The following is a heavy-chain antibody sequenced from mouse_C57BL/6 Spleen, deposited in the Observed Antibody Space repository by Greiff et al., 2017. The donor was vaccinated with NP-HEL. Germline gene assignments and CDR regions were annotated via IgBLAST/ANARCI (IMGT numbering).Heavy chain of an antibody. D-gene: IGHD2-4*01. V-gene: IGHV1-82*01. J-gene: IGHJ3*01. CDR3: ARDDYDGFAY. Sequence: VQLQQSGPELVKPGASVKISCKASGYAFSSSWMNWVKQRPGKGLEWIGRIYPGDGDTNYNGKFKGKATLTADKSSSTAYMQLSSLTSEDSAVYFCARDDYDGFAYWGQGTLVTVSA. CDR2: IYPGDGDT. CDR1: GYAFSSSW.